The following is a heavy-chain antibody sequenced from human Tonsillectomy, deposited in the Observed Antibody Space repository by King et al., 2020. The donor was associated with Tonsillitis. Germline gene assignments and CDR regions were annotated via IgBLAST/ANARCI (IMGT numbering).Heavy chain of an antibody. Sequence: VQLVESGGGLVQPGGSLRLSCAASGFTFSSHSMNWVRQAPGKGLEWVSYISSSSDTIFYADSVKGRFTISRDNANDSLFLQMNSLGAEDTAVYYCAGESFRELFSIYYYYYYYMDVWGKGTTVTVSS. CDR2: ISSSSDTI. CDR3: AGESFRELFSIYYYYYYYMDV. J-gene: IGHJ6*03. V-gene: IGHV3-48*01. D-gene: IGHD3-10*01. CDR1: GFTFSSHS.